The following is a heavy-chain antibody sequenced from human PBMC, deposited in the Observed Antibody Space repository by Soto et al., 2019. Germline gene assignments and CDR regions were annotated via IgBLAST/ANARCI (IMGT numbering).Heavy chain of an antibody. CDR1: GFTFSSYA. Sequence: EVQLVESGGGLVQPGGSLRLSCAASGFTFSSYAMHWVRQAPGKGLEYVSAISSNGGSTYYANSVKGRFTISRDNSKNTLYLQMGSLRAEDMAVYYCARRAGVGYEWQDAFDICGQGTMVTVSS. J-gene: IGHJ3*02. CDR3: ARRAGVGYEWQDAFDI. V-gene: IGHV3-64*01. CDR2: ISSNGGST. D-gene: IGHD5-12*01.